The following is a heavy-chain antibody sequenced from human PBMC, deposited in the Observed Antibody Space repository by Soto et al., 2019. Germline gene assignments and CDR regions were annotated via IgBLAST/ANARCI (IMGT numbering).Heavy chain of an antibody. CDR3: ASSLLLGYCSGGSCPFDY. V-gene: IGHV4-59*01. CDR1: GGSISSYY. D-gene: IGHD2-15*01. CDR2: IYYSGST. J-gene: IGHJ4*02. Sequence: PSETLSLTCTVSGGSISSYYWSWIRQPPGKGLEWIGYIYYSGSTNHNPSLKSRVTISVDTSKNQFSLKLSSVTAADTAVYYCASSLLLGYCSGGSCPFDYWGQGTLVTVSS.